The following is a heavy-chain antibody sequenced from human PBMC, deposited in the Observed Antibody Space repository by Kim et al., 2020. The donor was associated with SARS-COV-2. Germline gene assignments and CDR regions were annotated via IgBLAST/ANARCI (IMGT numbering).Heavy chain of an antibody. CDR3: ARHRPLMITFPTLGAFDI. CDR1: GGSISSYY. CDR2: IYYSGST. V-gene: IGHV4-59*08. J-gene: IGHJ3*02. Sequence: SETLSLTCTVSGGSISSYYWSWIRQPPGKGLEWIGYIYYSGSTNYNPSLKSRVTISVDTSKNQFSLKLSSVTAADTAVYYCARHRPLMITFPTLGAFDIWGQGTMVTVSS. D-gene: IGHD3-16*01.